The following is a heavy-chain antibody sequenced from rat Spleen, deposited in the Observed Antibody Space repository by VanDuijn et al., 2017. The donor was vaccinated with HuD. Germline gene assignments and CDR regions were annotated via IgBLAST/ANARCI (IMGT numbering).Heavy chain of an antibody. V-gene: IGHV5-7*01. CDR2: ISYDGSST. CDR3: ATLAR. CDR1: GFTFSDYN. J-gene: IGHJ2*01. Sequence: EVQLVESGGGLVQPGRSLKLSCAASGFTFSDYNMAWVRQAPKKGLEWVATISYDGSSTYYRDSVKGRFTISRDNAKSTLYLQMDSLRSEDTATYYCATLARWGQGVMVTVSS. D-gene: IGHD1-4*01.